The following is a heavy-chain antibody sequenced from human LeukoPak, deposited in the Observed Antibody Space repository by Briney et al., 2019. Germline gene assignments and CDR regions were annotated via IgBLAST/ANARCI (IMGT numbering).Heavy chain of an antibody. CDR3: ARGRGIAVAGTDY. D-gene: IGHD6-19*01. CDR2: IWYDGSNQ. CDR1: GFTFSSYG. V-gene: IGHV3-33*01. Sequence: GGSLRLSCAASGFTFSSYGMHWVRQAPREGLEWVAVIWYDGSNQDYADSVKGRFTIFRDNTKNTLYLQMNSLRAEDTAVYYCARGRGIAVAGTDYWGQGTLVTVSS. J-gene: IGHJ4*02.